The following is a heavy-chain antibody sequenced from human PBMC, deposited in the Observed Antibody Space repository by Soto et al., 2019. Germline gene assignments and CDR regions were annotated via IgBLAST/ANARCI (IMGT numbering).Heavy chain of an antibody. J-gene: IGHJ6*02. D-gene: IGHD3-3*01. CDR2: ISYDGITV. CDR3: ARVGAEEYDFWGRNMDV. Sequence: QVHLVESGGGVVQPGRSLRLSCAASGFTFSRYCMHWVRQAPGKGLEWVTVISYDGITVYYADSVKGRFTVSRDNSKKGGCWEGGGGGGEDTAVYYCARVGAEEYDFWGRNMDVWGQGTTVTVSS. CDR1: GFTFSRYC. V-gene: IGHV3-30-3*01.